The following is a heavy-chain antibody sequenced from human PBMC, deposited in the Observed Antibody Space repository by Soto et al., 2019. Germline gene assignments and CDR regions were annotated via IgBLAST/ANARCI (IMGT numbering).Heavy chain of an antibody. CDR3: ARDGDPESAFLRGPLGGGRFDP. D-gene: IGHD2-21*01. V-gene: IGHV1-69*12. J-gene: IGHJ5*02. CDR2: IVPLFGTA. Sequence: QVQLVQSGAEVKKPGSSVNVSCKTSGGTFGNSAVAWVRQAPGQGLEWLGGIVPLFGTANYAQKFQGRLTITADESTNTAYMELRSLRSVDTAVYYCARDGDPESAFLRGPLGGGRFDPWGQGTLVTVSS. CDR1: GGTFGNSA.